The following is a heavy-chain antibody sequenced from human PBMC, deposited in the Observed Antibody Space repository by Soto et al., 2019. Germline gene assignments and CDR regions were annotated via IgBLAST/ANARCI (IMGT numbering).Heavy chain of an antibody. J-gene: IGHJ6*02. CDR2: IWYDGSNK. Sequence: QVQLVESGGGVVQPGRSLRLSCAASGFTFSSYGMHWVRQAPGKGLEWVAVIWYDGSNKYYADSVKGRFTISRDNSKNTLYLQMNSLRAEDTAVYYCARAGRRFGELLSYYYYGMDVWGQGTTVTVSS. V-gene: IGHV3-33*01. CDR3: ARAGRRFGELLSYYYYGMDV. D-gene: IGHD3-10*01. CDR1: GFTFSSYG.